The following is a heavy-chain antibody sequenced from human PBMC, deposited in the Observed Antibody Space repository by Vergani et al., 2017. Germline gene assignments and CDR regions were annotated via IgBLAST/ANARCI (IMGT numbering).Heavy chain of an antibody. CDR1: GGSFSGYY. D-gene: IGHD2-2*01. CDR2: INHSGST. J-gene: IGHJ5*02. Sequence: QVQLQQWGAGLLKPSETLSLTCAVYGGSFSGYYWSWIRQPPGKGLEWIGEINHSGSTNYNPSLKSRVTISVDTSKNQFSLKLSSVTAADTAVYYCAREGVPAALFDPWGQGTLVTVFS. CDR3: AREGVPAALFDP. V-gene: IGHV4-34*01.